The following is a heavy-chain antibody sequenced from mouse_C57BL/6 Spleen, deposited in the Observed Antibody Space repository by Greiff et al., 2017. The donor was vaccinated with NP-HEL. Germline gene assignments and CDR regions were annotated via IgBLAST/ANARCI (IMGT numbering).Heavy chain of an antibody. J-gene: IGHJ3*01. D-gene: IGHD1-1*01. CDR3: ARGITTVVDPFAY. V-gene: IGHV1-55*01. Sequence: QVHVKQPGAELVKPGASVKMSCKASGYTFTSYWITWVKQRPGQGLEWIGDIYPGSGSTNYNEKFKSKATLTVDTSSSTAYMQLSSLTSEDSAVYYCARGITTVVDPFAYWGQGTLVTVSA. CDR2: IYPGSGST. CDR1: GYTFTSYW.